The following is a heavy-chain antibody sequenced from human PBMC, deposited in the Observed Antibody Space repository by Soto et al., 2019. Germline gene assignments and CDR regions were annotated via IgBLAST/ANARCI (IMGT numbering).Heavy chain of an antibody. D-gene: IGHD6-13*01. J-gene: IGHJ3*02. CDR2: IYYSGST. Sequence: SETLSLTCTVSGGSISSGGYYWSWIRQHPGKGLEWIGYIYYSGSTYYNPSLKSRVTISVDTSKNQFSLKLSSVTAADTAVYYCARVLQQLVPRDAFDIWGQGTMVTVSS. V-gene: IGHV4-31*03. CDR3: ARVLQQLVPRDAFDI. CDR1: GGSISSGGYY.